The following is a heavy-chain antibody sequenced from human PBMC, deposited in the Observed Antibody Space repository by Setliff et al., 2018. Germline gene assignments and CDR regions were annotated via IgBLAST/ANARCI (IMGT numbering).Heavy chain of an antibody. CDR2: IIQDGSVK. CDR1: GFTFSNYW. J-gene: IGHJ3*01. V-gene: IGHV3-7*03. D-gene: IGHD2-21*01. CDR3: TRGSHCGGDCF. Sequence: GGSLRLSCEASGFTFSNYWMSWVRQTAGKGLEWVANIIQDGSVKYYVDSVKGRFTISRDNAKNSLYLQMNSLRAEDTAVYYCTRGSHCGGDCFGGQGTMVTVSS.